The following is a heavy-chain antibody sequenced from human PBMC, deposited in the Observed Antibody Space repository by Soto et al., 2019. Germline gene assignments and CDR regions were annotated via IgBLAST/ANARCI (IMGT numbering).Heavy chain of an antibody. D-gene: IGHD4-17*01. CDR3: ARGHTVTTPNWFDP. J-gene: IGHJ5*02. V-gene: IGHV4-30-4*01. CDR1: GGSISSGDYY. CDR2: IYYSGST. Sequence: SETLSLTCTVSGGSISSGDYYWSWIRQPPGKGLEWIGYIYYSGSTYYNPSLKSRVTISVDTSKNQFSLKLSSVTAADTAVYYCARGHTVTTPNWFDPWGQGTLVTVSS.